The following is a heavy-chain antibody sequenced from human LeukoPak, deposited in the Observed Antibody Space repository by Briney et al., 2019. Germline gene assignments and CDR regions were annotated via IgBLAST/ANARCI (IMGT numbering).Heavy chain of an antibody. Sequence: SETLSLTCAAYGGSFSGFYWSWIRQPPGRGLEWIGEINQSGITNYNPSLKSRATISADTSKSQFSLKVNSVTAADTAVYYCARDDIAVAGTDAFDIWGQGTMVTVSS. CDR3: ARDDIAVAGTDAFDI. V-gene: IGHV4-34*01. CDR2: INQSGIT. CDR1: GGSFSGFY. J-gene: IGHJ3*02. D-gene: IGHD6-19*01.